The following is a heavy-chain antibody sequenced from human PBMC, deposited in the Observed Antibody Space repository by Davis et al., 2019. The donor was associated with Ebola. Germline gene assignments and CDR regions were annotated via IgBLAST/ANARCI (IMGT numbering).Heavy chain of an antibody. CDR2: INPNSGGT. CDR3: ARVVYSEQWLANWFDP. Sequence: ASVKVSCKASGFTFTGYYMHWVRQAPGQGLKWMGRINPNSGGTNYAQKFQGRVTMTRDTSISTAYMELSRLRSDDTAVYSCARVVYSEQWLANWFDPWGQGTLVTVSS. D-gene: IGHD6-19*01. J-gene: IGHJ5*02. V-gene: IGHV1-2*06. CDR1: GFTFTGYY.